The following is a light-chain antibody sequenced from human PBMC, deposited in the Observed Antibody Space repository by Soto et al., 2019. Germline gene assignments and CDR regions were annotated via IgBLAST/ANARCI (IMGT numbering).Light chain of an antibody. CDR2: DGS. CDR3: QQYGSSIT. J-gene: IGKJ5*01. CDR1: QSISSW. Sequence: DIQMTQSPSTLSASVGDRVTITCRASQSISSWLAWYQQKPGKAPKLLIYDGSSFESGVPSRFSGSGSGTDFTLTISRLEPEDFAVFYCQQYGSSITFGQGTRLEI. V-gene: IGKV1-5*01.